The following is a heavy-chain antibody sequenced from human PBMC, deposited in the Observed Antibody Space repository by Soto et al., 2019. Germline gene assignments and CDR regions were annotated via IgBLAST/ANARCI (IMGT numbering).Heavy chain of an antibody. CDR3: ATFHYDSSGYYWQFDY. CDR2: IDPSDSYT. CDR1: GYSFTSYW. Sequence: GESLKISCKGSGYSFTSYWISWVRQMPGKGLEWMGRIDPSDSYTNHSPSFQGHVTISADKSISTAYLQWSSLKASDTAMYYCATFHYDSSGYYWQFDYWGQGTLVTVSS. V-gene: IGHV5-10-1*01. D-gene: IGHD3-22*01. J-gene: IGHJ4*02.